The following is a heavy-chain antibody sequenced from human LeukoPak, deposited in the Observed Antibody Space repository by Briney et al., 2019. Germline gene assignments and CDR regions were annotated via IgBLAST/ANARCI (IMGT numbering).Heavy chain of an antibody. D-gene: IGHD2-15*01. Sequence: PGGSLRLSCAASGFTFSNYWMTWVRQAPGKGLEWVANIKQDESEKYYVDSVKGRFTVSRDNSKNSVHLQMNSLRAEDTAMYYCATPVGGVWSFDYWGQGTLVTVSS. V-gene: IGHV3-7*01. CDR3: ATPVGGVWSFDY. CDR2: IKQDESEK. J-gene: IGHJ4*02. CDR1: GFTFSNYW.